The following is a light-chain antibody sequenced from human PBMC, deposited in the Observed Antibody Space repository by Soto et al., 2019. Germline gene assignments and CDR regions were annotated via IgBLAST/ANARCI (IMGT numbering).Light chain of an antibody. V-gene: IGKV3-11*01. CDR3: QQRSNWLT. CDR1: QSVSDK. CDR2: DAS. J-gene: IGKJ4*01. Sequence: EIVMTQSPATVSVSPGERATLSCRASQSVSDKLAWYQQKPGQAPRLLIYDASNRATGIPARFSGSGSGTDFTLTISSLEPEDFAVYYCQQRSNWLTFGGGTKVDI.